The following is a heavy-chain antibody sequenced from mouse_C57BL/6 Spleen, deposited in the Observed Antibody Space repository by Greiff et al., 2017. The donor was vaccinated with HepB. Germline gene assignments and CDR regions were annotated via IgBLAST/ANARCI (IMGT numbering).Heavy chain of an antibody. CDR1: GFTFSSYG. CDR3: ARHDYDYDAWFAY. CDR2: ISSGGSYT. J-gene: IGHJ3*01. D-gene: IGHD2-4*01. V-gene: IGHV5-6*01. Sequence: EVKLVESGGDLVKPGGSLKLSCAASGFTFSSYGMSWVRQTPDKRLEWVATISSGGSYTYYPDSVKGRFTISRDNAKNTLYLQMSSLKSEDTAMYYCARHDYDYDAWFAYWGQGTLVTVSA.